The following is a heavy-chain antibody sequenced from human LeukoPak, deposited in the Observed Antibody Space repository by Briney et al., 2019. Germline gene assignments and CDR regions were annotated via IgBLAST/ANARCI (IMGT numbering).Heavy chain of an antibody. CDR2: ISYDGSNK. D-gene: IGHD2-2*01. CDR1: GFTFSSYA. Sequence: PGGSLRLSCAASGFTFSSYAMHWVRQAAGKGLEWVAVISYDGSNKYYADSVKGRFTISRDNSKNTLYLQMNSLRAEDTAVYYCARDFVPHAFDIWGQGTMVTVSS. V-gene: IGHV3-30*04. J-gene: IGHJ3*02. CDR3: ARDFVPHAFDI.